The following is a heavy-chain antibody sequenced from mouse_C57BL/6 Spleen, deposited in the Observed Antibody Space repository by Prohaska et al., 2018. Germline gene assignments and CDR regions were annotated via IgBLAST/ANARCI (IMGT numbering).Heavy chain of an antibody. CDR1: GYTFTSYW. CDR3: ARKWYQYYFDY. D-gene: IGHD2-1*01. J-gene: IGHJ2*01. CDR2: IDPSDSYT. Sequence: QVQLQQPGAELVMPGASVKLSCKASGYTFTSYWMHWVKQRPGQGLEWIGEIDPSDSYTNYNQKFKGKATLTVDKSSSTAYMQLSSLTSEDSAVYYCARKWYQYYFDYWGQGTTLTVSS. V-gene: IGHV1-69*01.